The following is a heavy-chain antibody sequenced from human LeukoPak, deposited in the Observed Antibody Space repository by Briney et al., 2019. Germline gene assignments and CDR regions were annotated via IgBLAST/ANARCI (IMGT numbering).Heavy chain of an antibody. J-gene: IGHJ4*02. Sequence: SETLSLTCAVYGGSFSGYYWSWIRQPPGKGLEWIGEINHSGSTNYNPSLKSRVTISVDTSKNQFSLKLSSVTAADTAVYYCARDVYGSGSWREGYFDYWGQGTLVTVSS. CDR2: INHSGST. CDR1: GGSFSGYY. V-gene: IGHV4-34*01. CDR3: ARDVYGSGSWREGYFDY. D-gene: IGHD3-10*01.